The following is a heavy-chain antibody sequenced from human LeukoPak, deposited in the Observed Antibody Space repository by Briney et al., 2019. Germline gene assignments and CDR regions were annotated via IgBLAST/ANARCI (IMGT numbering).Heavy chain of an antibody. Sequence: GGSLRLSCAASGFTFSSYAMHWVRQAPGKGLEWVAVISYDGSNKYYADSVKGRFTISRDNSKNTLYLQINSLRAEGTAVYYCARAFLWSGYYYYGMDVWGQGTTVTVSS. D-gene: IGHD3-3*01. V-gene: IGHV3-30-3*01. CDR2: ISYDGSNK. CDR1: GFTFSSYA. J-gene: IGHJ6*02. CDR3: ARAFLWSGYYYYGMDV.